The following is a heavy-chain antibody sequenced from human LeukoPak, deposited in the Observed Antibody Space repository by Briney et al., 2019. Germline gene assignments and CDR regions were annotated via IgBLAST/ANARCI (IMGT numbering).Heavy chain of an antibody. D-gene: IGHD3-22*01. CDR1: GFTFSSYA. V-gene: IGHV3-23*01. CDR2: ISGSGCST. J-gene: IGHJ4*02. CDR3: AKSNYYDSSGYYKY. Sequence: PGGSLRLSCAASGFTFSSYAMSWVRQAPGKGLEGVSAISGSGCSTYYADSVKGRVTVSRDNSKNALYLQMNRLSAEATDVYSCAKSNYYDSSGYYKYWGQGNLVTVSS.